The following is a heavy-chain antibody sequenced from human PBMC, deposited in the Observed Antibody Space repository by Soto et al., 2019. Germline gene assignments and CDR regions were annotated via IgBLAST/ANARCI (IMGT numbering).Heavy chain of an antibody. CDR1: VYAITNGYY. CDR3: ARVKLAGRGSFHD. J-gene: IGHJ4*02. CDR2: IYHSGNT. D-gene: IGHD3-3*02. V-gene: IGHV4-38-2*01. Sequence: LSVTCAVSVYAITNGYYWGWIRQPPGKGLEWIGSIYHSGNTYYNPSLKSRVTLSIDTSKNQFSLKLRSVTAADTAMYYCARVKLAGRGSFHDWGQGTLVTVSS.